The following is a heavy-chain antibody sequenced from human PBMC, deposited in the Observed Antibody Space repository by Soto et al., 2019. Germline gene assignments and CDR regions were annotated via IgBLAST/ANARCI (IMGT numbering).Heavy chain of an antibody. Sequence: SETLSLTCSVYGGSFSGYYWSWIRQPPGKGLEWIGEINHRGSTSYNPSLKSRVTISVDTSKNQFSLKLNSVTAADTAVYYCARGSTTMIVPDYWGQGTLGTVS. CDR1: GGSFSGYY. CDR3: ARGSTTMIVPDY. CDR2: INHRGST. D-gene: IGHD3-22*01. J-gene: IGHJ4*02. V-gene: IGHV4-34*01.